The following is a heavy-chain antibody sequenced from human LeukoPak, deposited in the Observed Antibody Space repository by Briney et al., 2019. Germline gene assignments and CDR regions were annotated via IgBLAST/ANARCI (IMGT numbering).Heavy chain of an antibody. Sequence: GASVKVSCKASGYTFTGHYMHWVRQAPGQGLEWMGIIRSSGGSTSYAQKLLGRVTMTSDTSTSTVYMELSSLRSEDTAVYYCARDAAEGYSSSWYLDYWGQGTLVTVSS. CDR1: GYTFTGHY. V-gene: IGHV1-46*04. CDR3: ARDAAEGYSSSWYLDY. D-gene: IGHD6-13*01. J-gene: IGHJ4*02. CDR2: IRSSGGST.